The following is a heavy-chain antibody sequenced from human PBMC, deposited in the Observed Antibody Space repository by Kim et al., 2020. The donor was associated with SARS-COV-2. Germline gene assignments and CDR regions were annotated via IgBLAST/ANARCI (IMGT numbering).Heavy chain of an antibody. CDR2: IYYSGST. CDR1: GGSISSGGYY. V-gene: IGHV4-31*03. Sequence: SETLSLTCTVSGGSISSGGYYWSWIRQHPGKGLEWIGYIYYSGSTYYNPSLKSRVTISVDTSKNQFSLKLSSVTAADTAVYYCARVPGGYGTYYDYVWGSYRQPGSDYFDYWGQGTLVTVSS. D-gene: IGHD3-16*02. J-gene: IGHJ4*02. CDR3: ARVPGGYGTYYDYVWGSYRQPGSDYFDY.